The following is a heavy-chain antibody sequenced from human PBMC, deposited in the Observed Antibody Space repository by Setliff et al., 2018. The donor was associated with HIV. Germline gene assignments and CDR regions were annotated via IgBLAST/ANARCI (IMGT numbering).Heavy chain of an antibody. D-gene: IGHD2-21*02. CDR1: GGSISSSNYY. Sequence: PSETLSLTCTVSGGSISSSNYYWAWIRQPPGKGLEWIGSIYHSGITYYNSSLKSRVTISVDTSKNQFSLSLTSVTAADTAVYYCARGVPLLPPHYWGQGTLVTVSS. V-gene: IGHV4-39*07. CDR3: ARGVPLLPPHY. J-gene: IGHJ4*02. CDR2: IYHSGIT.